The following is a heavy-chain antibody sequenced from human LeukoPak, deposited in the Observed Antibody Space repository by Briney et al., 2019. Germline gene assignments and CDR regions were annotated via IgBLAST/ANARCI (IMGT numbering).Heavy chain of an antibody. CDR1: GYTFTSYD. D-gene: IGHD2-15*01. J-gene: IGHJ5*02. CDR2: MNPNSGNT. V-gene: IGHV1-8*01. CDR3: AKDLGVAMARSVS. Sequence: ASVKVSCKASGYTFTSYDINWVRQATGQGLEWMGWMNPNSGNTGYAQKFQGRVTMTRNTSISTAYMELSSLRSEDTAVYYCAKDLGVAMARSVSWGQGTLVTVSS.